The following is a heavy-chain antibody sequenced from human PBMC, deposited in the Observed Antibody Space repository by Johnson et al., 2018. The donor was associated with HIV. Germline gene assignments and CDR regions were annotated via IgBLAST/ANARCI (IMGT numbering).Heavy chain of an antibody. CDR1: GFTFSSHG. J-gene: IGHJ3*02. Sequence: QVQLVESGGGLVQPGGSLRISCAASGFTFSSHGMHWVRQAPGKGLEWVAFISYEGSTKYYAESVKGRFTISSDNSKNTLYLQMNSLRAEDTAVYYCASSRSDHDAFDIWCQGTMVTVSS. CDR3: ASSRSDHDAFDI. V-gene: IGHV3-30*03. CDR2: ISYEGSTK.